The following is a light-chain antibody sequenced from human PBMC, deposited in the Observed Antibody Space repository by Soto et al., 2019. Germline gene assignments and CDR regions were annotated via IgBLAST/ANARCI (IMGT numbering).Light chain of an antibody. CDR2: QVS. V-gene: IGLV2-14*01. CDR1: TSDVGGHNS. CDR3: NSYSSDITPYV. Sequence: QSALTPPAYVSGFPGQSITISCTGTTSDVGGHNSVSWFQQHPGKAPKLIIYQVSSRPSDISNRFSGSKSGNTASLTISGLQAEAEADYYCNSYSSDITPYVFGTGTKVTVL. J-gene: IGLJ1*01.